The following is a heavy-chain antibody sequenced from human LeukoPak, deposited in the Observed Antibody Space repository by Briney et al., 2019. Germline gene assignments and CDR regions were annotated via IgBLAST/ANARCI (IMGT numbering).Heavy chain of an antibody. D-gene: IGHD4-11*01. V-gene: IGHV3-33*08. CDR1: GFTFSSYA. J-gene: IGHJ4*01. CDR3: ARDAQRGFDYSNSLKY. CDR2: IWSDGTNR. Sequence: PGGSLRLSCAASGFTFSSYAMNWVRQAPGKGLEWVAVIWSDGTNRFYADSVKGRFTISRDNSQNTVFLQMDSLRVKDTAIYYCARDAQRGFDYSNSLKYWGHGTLVTVSS.